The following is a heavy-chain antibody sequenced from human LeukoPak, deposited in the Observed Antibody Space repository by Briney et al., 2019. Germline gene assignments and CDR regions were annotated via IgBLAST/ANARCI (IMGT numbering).Heavy chain of an antibody. V-gene: IGHV4-4*02. D-gene: IGHD3-22*01. Sequence: SETLSLTCAVSGGSISSSNWWSWVRQPPGKGLEWIGEIYHSGSTNYNPSLKSRVTISVDKSKNQFSLKLSSVTAADTAVYYCARGRYYYDSSGYDSWGQGTLVTVSS. CDR1: GGSISSSNW. CDR3: ARGRYYYDSSGYDS. CDR2: IYHSGST. J-gene: IGHJ5*01.